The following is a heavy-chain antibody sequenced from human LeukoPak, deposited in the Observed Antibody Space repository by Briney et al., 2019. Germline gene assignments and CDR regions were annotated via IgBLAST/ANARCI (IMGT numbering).Heavy chain of an antibody. CDR1: GGSFSGYY. CDR2: INHSGST. V-gene: IGHV4-34*01. Sequence: SETLSLTCAVYGGSFSGYYWSWIRQPPGKGLEWIGEINHSGSTNYNPSLKSRVTISVDTSKNQFSLKLSSVTAADTAVYYCARQAASSWYFGAEWFDPWGQGTLVTVSS. CDR3: ARQAASSWYFGAEWFDP. D-gene: IGHD6-13*01. J-gene: IGHJ5*02.